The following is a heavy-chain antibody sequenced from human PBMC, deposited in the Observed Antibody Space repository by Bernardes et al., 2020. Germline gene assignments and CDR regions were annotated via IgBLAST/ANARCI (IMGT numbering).Heavy chain of an antibody. J-gene: IGHJ5*02. CDR2: IKQDGSEK. D-gene: IGHD3-3*01. CDR1: GFTFSSYW. V-gene: IGHV3-7*01. CDR3: ARDSITIFGVVTPGGPVGFDP. Sequence: GGSLRLSCAASGFTFSSYWMSWVRQAPGKGLEWVANIKQDGSEKYYVDSVKGRFTISRDNAKNSLYLQMNSLRAEDTAVYYCARDSITIFGVVTPGGPVGFDPWGQGTLVTVSS.